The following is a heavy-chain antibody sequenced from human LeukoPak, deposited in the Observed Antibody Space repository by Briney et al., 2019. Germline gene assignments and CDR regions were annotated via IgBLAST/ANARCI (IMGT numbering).Heavy chain of an antibody. J-gene: IGHJ4*02. V-gene: IGHV4-59*01. Sequence: PSETLSLTCTVSGGSISSYYWSWIRQPPGKGLEWSGYIYYSGSTNYNPSLKSRVTISVDTSKNQFSLKLSSVTAADTAVYYCARAIRYCSGGSCYSVIDYWGQGTLVTASS. CDR3: ARAIRYCSGGSCYSVIDY. CDR2: IYYSGST. CDR1: GGSISSYY. D-gene: IGHD2-15*01.